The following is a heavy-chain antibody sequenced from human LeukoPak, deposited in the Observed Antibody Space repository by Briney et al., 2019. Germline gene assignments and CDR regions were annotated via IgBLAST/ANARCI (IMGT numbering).Heavy chain of an antibody. CDR1: GDSITDYY. D-gene: IGHD4/OR15-4a*01. V-gene: IGHV4-59*01. Sequence: PSETLSLTCTVSGDSITDYYWSWIRQPPGKGLKWIGHTYDSGSTKYNPSLKSRATISVDTSKNQFSLQLSSVTAADAAIYYCARVRVTMVVYDAFDVWGQGTMVTVSS. CDR3: ARVRVTMVVYDAFDV. CDR2: TYDSGST. J-gene: IGHJ3*01.